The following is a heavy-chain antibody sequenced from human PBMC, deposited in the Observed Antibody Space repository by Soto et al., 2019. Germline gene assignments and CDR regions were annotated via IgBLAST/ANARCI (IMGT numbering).Heavy chain of an antibody. D-gene: IGHD2-15*01. Sequence: SETLSLTCAVYGGSFSGYYWSWIRQPPGKGLEWIGEINHSGSTNYNPSLKSRVTISVDTSKNQFSLKLSSVTAADTAVYYCARVPREELLLRNNWFDPWGQGTLVTVSS. CDR2: INHSGST. V-gene: IGHV4-34*01. J-gene: IGHJ5*02. CDR3: ARVPREELLLRNNWFDP. CDR1: GGSFSGYY.